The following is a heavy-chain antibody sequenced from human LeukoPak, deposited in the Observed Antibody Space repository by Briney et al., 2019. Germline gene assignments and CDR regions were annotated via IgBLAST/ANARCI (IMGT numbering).Heavy chain of an antibody. J-gene: IGHJ3*01. D-gene: IGHD4-17*01. CDR1: GLTFSNYA. Sequence: GGSLRLSCAASGLTFSNYAMTWVRQAPGKGLEWISSITGRGGASYTDSVKGRFTVYRDNSKNTLYLQMNSLRVGDTALYYCAKDPNGDYVGAFDSWGQGTMVTVSS. CDR2: ITGRGGA. CDR3: AKDPNGDYVGAFDS. V-gene: IGHV3-23*01.